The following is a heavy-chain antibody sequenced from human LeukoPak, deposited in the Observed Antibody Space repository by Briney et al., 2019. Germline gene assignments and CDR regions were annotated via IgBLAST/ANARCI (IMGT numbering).Heavy chain of an antibody. J-gene: IGHJ6*03. CDR1: GGSISSGSYY. Sequence: PSETLSLTCTVSGGSISSGSYYWSWIRQPPGKGLEWIGNIFYSGSTYYNPSLKSRVTISVDTSKNQFSLKLSSVTAADTAVYYCARVPSYYYYYYMDVWGKGTTVTVSS. V-gene: IGHV4-39*07. CDR2: IFYSGST. CDR3: ARVPSYYYYYYMDV.